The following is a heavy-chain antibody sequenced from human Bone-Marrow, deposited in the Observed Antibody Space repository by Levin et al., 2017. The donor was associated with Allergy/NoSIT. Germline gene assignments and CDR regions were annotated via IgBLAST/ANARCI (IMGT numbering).Heavy chain of an antibody. J-gene: IGHJ6*02. CDR3: ARYGWYSSSGYHYYYGMDV. V-gene: IGHV3-30*04. Sequence: TGESLKISCAASGFTFNNYAIHWVRQAPGKGLEWLALISYDGSNKYYADSVKGRFTISGDNSRYTLYLEMNSLRAEDTAVYYCARYGWYSSSGYHYYYGMDVWGQGTTVTVSS. CDR1: GFTFNNYA. D-gene: IGHD6-19*01. CDR2: ISYDGSNK.